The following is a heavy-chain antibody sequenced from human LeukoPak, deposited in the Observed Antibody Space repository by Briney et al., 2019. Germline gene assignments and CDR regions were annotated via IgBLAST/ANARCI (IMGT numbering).Heavy chain of an antibody. V-gene: IGHV1-2*02. CDR3: ARDRDYYDSSGYFPLDY. D-gene: IGHD3-22*01. CDR2: INPNSGGT. CDR1: GYTFTGYY. J-gene: IGHJ4*02. Sequence: VASVKVSCKASGYTFTGYYIHWVRQAPGQGLEWMGWINPNSGGTNYAQKFQGRVTMTRDTSISTAYMELSRLSSDDTAVYYCARDRDYYDSSGYFPLDYWGQGTLVTVSS.